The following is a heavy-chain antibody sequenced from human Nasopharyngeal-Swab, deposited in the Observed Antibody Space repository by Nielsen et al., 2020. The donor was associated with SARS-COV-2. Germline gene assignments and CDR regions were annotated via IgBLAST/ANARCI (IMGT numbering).Heavy chain of an antibody. CDR1: CGSISSSSYY. Sequence: SETLSLTCTVSCGSISSSSYYWGWIRQPPGKGLEWIGSIYYSGSTYYNPSLKSRVTISVDTSKNQFSLKLSSVTAADTAVYYCAATSVLRFLEWLNNWFDPWGQGTLVTVSS. CDR3: AATSVLRFLEWLNNWFDP. J-gene: IGHJ5*02. D-gene: IGHD3-3*01. CDR2: IYYSGST. V-gene: IGHV4-39*01.